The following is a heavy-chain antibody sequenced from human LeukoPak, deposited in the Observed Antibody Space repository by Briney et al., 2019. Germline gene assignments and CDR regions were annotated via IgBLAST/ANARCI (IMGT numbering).Heavy chain of an antibody. D-gene: IGHD3-22*01. CDR3: ARDSDGSYYDSSGRYFDY. J-gene: IGHJ4*02. CDR1: GGSISSYY. V-gene: IGHV4-59*01. Sequence: SETLSLTCTVSGGSISSYYWSWIRQPPGKGLEWIGYIYYSGSTNYNPSLKSRVTISVDTSKNQFSLKLSSVTAADTAVYYCARDSDGSYYDSSGRYFDYWGQGTLVTVSS. CDR2: IYYSGST.